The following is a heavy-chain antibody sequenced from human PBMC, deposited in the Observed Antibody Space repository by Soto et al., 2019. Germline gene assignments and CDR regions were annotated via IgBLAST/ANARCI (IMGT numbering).Heavy chain of an antibody. J-gene: IGHJ6*03. CDR1: GFTVSSNY. Sequence: GGSLRLSCAASGFTVSSNYMSWVRQAPGKGLEWVSVIYSGGSTYYADSVKGRFTISRDNSKNTLYLQMNSLRAEDTAVYYCARSPAPYYYMDVWGKGTTVTVSS. V-gene: IGHV3-66*01. D-gene: IGHD2-15*01. CDR2: IYSGGST. CDR3: ARSPAPYYYMDV.